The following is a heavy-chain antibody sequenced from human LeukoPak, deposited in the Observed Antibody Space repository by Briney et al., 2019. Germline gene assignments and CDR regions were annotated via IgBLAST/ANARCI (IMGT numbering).Heavy chain of an antibody. D-gene: IGHD3-10*01. Sequence: GGSLRLSCAASGFTFSSYAMSWVRQAPGKGLEWVSAISGSGGSTYYADSVKGRFTISRDNAKNSLYLQMNSLRAEDTAVYYCARVRRSYYYGSGTAPYRNWFDPWGQGTLVTVSS. V-gene: IGHV3-23*01. CDR1: GFTFSSYA. CDR2: ISGSGGST. J-gene: IGHJ5*02. CDR3: ARVRRSYYYGSGTAPYRNWFDP.